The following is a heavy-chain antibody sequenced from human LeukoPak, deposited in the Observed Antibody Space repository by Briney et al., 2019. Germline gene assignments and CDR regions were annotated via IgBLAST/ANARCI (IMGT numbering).Heavy chain of an antibody. Sequence: SQTLSLTCTVSGGSISSGSYYWSWIRQPAGKGLEWIGRIYTSGSTNYNPSPKSRVTISVDTSKNQFSLKLSSVTAADTAVYYCARMAGTYYDFWSGYYPYYYYYYMDVWGKGTTVTVSS. CDR3: ARMAGTYYDFWSGYYPYYYYYYMDV. D-gene: IGHD3-3*01. V-gene: IGHV4-61*02. CDR1: GGSISSGSYY. CDR2: IYTSGST. J-gene: IGHJ6*03.